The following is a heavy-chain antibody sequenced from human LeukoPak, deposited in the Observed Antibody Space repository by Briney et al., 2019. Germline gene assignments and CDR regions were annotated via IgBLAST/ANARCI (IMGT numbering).Heavy chain of an antibody. CDR1: GVSISSYY. V-gene: IGHV4-59*01. CDR3: ARGSITMVRGVMGYFDY. CDR2: IYYSGST. J-gene: IGHJ4*02. Sequence: SETLSLTCTVSGVSISSYYWSWIRQPPGKGLEWIGYIYYSGSTNYNPSLKSRVTISVDTSKNQFSLKLSSVTAADTAVYYCARGSITMVRGVMGYFDYWGQGTLVTVSS. D-gene: IGHD3-10*01.